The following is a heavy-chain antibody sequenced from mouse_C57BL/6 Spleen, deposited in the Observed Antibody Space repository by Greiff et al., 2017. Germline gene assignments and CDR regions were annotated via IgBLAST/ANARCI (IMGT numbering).Heavy chain of an antibody. CDR1: GFTFSSYG. J-gene: IGHJ1*03. Sequence: EVHLVESGGDLVKPGGSLKLSCAASGFTFSSYGMSWVRQTPDKRLEWVATISSGGSYTYYPDSVKGRFTISRDNAKNTLYLQMSSLKSEDTAMYYCARRGVIYYGSSYGYVDVWGTGTTVTVSS. D-gene: IGHD1-1*01. CDR3: ARRGVIYYGSSYGYVDV. V-gene: IGHV5-6*01. CDR2: ISSGGSYT.